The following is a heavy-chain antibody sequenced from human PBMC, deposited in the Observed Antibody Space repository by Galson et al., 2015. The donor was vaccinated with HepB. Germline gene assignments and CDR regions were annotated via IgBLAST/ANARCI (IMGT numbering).Heavy chain of an antibody. Sequence: TLSLTCAVSGDSISNGFSWSWIRQSPGKGLEWIGYIYASGSTSHNPSLNSRVTISVDGSKNQISLKLTSVTAADTAVYYCVHGANWFDSWGQGTLVTVSS. CDR1: GDSISNGFS. D-gene: IGHD3-10*01. CDR2: IYASGST. V-gene: IGHV4-30-2*06. CDR3: VHGANWFDS. J-gene: IGHJ5*01.